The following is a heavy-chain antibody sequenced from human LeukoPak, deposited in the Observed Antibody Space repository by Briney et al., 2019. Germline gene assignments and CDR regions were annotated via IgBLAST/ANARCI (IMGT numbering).Heavy chain of an antibody. V-gene: IGHV4-39*07. D-gene: IGHD3-9*01. Sequence: SETLSLTCIVSGGSISSSDSYWGWFRQPPGKEMEWIGSIYYSGSTYYKPSLKSRVTISVDTSKNQFSLKLSSVTAADTAVYYCARRVLRYFDWLTYQPHFDYWGQGTLVTVSS. CDR2: IYYSGST. CDR3: ARRVLRYFDWLTYQPHFDY. CDR1: GGSISSSDSY. J-gene: IGHJ4*02.